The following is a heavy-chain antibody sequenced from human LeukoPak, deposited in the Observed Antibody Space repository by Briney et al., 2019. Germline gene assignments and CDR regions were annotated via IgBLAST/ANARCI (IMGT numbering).Heavy chain of an antibody. Sequence: ASVKVSCKASGYTFTSYDINWVRQATGQGLEWMGWMNPNSGNTGYAQKFQGRVTMTWDTSISTAYMELSSLRSEGTAIYYCAREFRRDDCWGQGTLVTVSS. J-gene: IGHJ4*02. CDR3: AREFRRDDC. V-gene: IGHV1-8*01. CDR1: GYTFTSYD. D-gene: IGHD2-21*01. CDR2: MNPNSGNT.